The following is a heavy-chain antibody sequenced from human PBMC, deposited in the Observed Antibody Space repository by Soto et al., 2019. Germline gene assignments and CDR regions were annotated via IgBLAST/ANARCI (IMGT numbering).Heavy chain of an antibody. D-gene: IGHD3-3*01. V-gene: IGHV4-59*01. Sequence: SETLSLTCTVSGGSISSYYWSWIRQPPGKGLEWIGYIYYSGSTNYNPSLKSRVTISVDTSKNQFSLKLSSVTAADTAVYYCARYWSGYALDMIYAFDIWGQGTMVTVSS. CDR3: ARYWSGYALDMIYAFDI. CDR2: IYYSGST. J-gene: IGHJ3*02. CDR1: GGSISSYY.